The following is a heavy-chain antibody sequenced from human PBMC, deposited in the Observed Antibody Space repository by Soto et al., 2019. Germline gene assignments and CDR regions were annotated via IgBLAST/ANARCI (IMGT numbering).Heavy chain of an antibody. D-gene: IGHD2-15*01. V-gene: IGHV3-30*18. CDR1: GFTFSTYG. CDR2: ISYDGSNK. CDR3: AKWEGGSGGSQPPIYYYGMDV. Sequence: QVQLVESGGGVVQPGRSLRLSCAASGFTFSTYGMDWVRQAPGKGLEWVALISYDGSNKYYADSVKGRFTVSRDNSKNTLCLQMNSLRAEDTAAYYCAKWEGGSGGSQPPIYYYGMDVWGQGTTVTVSS. J-gene: IGHJ6*02.